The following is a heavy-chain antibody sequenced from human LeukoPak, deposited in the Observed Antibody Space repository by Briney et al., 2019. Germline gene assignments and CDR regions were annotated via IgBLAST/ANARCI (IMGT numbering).Heavy chain of an antibody. J-gene: IGHJ4*02. V-gene: IGHV1-58*02. CDR2: IVVGSGNT. CDR1: VFTFTTSA. CDR3: AAVFFSSTVPYFDY. Sequence: SVKVSCKASVFTFTTSAIQWVRQVRGQRLEWIGWIVVGSGNTNYAQKFQERVTITKDMSTSTAYMELSSLRSEDTAVYYCAAVFFSSTVPYFDYWAQGTLVTVSS. D-gene: IGHD2-2*01.